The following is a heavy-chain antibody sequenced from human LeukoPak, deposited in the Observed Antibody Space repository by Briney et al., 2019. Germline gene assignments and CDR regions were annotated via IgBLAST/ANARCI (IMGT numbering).Heavy chain of an antibody. CDR2: INPSGDGT. D-gene: IGHD2-15*01. CDR3: ARTCCSETSKFDH. V-gene: IGHV1-46*01. Sequence: ASVKVSCKASGYTFTSYYMHWVRQAPGQGLEWMGVINPSGDGTSYAQKFQGRVTMTRNVSTSTVYMELSSLRSEDTAVYYCARTCCSETSKFDHWGQGTLVTVSS. J-gene: IGHJ4*02. CDR1: GYTFTSYY.